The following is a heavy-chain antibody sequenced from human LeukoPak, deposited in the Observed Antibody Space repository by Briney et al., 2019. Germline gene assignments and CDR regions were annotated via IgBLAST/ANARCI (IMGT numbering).Heavy chain of an antibody. J-gene: IGHJ6*02. CDR1: GFTFSSYS. V-gene: IGHV3-74*01. Sequence: AGGSLRLSCVASGFTFSSYSMHWVRQAPGKGLVWVSRIFVDGSGTSYADSVKGRFTISRDNTKNTLYLQMSSLRDDDTAVYYCARAGASYAMDVWGQGTTVTVS. CDR3: ARAGASYAMDV. D-gene: IGHD1-14*01. CDR2: IFVDGSGT.